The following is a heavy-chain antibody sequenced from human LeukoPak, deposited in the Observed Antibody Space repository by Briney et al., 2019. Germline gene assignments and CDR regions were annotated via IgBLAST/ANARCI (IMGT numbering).Heavy chain of an antibody. CDR1: GFTFSSYS. J-gene: IGHJ4*02. Sequence: GGSLRLSCAASGFTFSSYSMNWVRQAPGKGLEWVSSISSSSSYIYYADSVKGRFTISRDNAKNSLYLQMNSLRAEDTAVYYCARDRWELSGPYFDYWGQGTLVTVSS. CDR3: ARDRWELSGPYFDY. D-gene: IGHD1-26*01. V-gene: IGHV3-21*01. CDR2: ISSSSSYI.